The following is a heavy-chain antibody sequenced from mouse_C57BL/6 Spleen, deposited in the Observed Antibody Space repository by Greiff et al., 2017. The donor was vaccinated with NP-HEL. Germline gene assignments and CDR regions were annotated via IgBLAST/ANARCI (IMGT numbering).Heavy chain of an antibody. CDR2: ISSGGDYI. Sequence: EVKVVESGEGLVKPGGSLKLSCAASGFTFSSYAMSWVRQTPEKRLEWVAYISSGGDYIYYADTVKGRFTISRDNARNTLYLQMSSLKSEDTAMYYCTRDLTTEFDYWGQGTTLTVSS. CDR1: GFTFSSYA. CDR3: TRDLTTEFDY. J-gene: IGHJ2*01. D-gene: IGHD1-1*01. V-gene: IGHV5-9-1*02.